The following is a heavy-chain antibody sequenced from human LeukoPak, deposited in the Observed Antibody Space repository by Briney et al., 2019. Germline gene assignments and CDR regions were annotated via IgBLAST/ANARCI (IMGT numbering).Heavy chain of an antibody. J-gene: IGHJ6*02. V-gene: IGHV3-21*01. D-gene: IGHD2-8*01. CDR2: NSSSSSYI. Sequence: GGSLRLSCAASGFTFSSYSMNWVRQAPGKGLEWVSSNSSSSSYIYYADSVKGRFTISRDNAKNSLYLQMNSLRAEDTAVYYCARDVLPGGCMDVWAKGPRSPSP. CDR1: GFTFSSYS. CDR3: ARDVLPGGCMDV.